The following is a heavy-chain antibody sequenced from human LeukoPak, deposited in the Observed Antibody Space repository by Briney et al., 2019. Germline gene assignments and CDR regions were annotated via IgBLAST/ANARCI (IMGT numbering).Heavy chain of an antibody. Sequence: ASVKVSCEASGYTFTSYYMHWVRQAPGQGLEWMGIINPSGGSTSYAQKFQGRVTMTRDTSTSTVYMELSSLRSEDTAVYYCARDSELIAVAGTGGDYWGQGTLVTVSS. CDR2: INPSGGST. CDR1: GYTFTSYY. CDR3: ARDSELIAVAGTGGDY. D-gene: IGHD6-19*01. V-gene: IGHV1-46*01. J-gene: IGHJ4*02.